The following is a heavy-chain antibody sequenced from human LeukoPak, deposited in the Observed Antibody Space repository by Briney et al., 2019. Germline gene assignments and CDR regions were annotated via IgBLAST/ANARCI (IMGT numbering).Heavy chain of an antibody. CDR3: ARGEYSSSWYPFDY. V-gene: IGHV1-8*01. CDR1: GYTFTGYD. J-gene: IGHJ4*02. Sequence: ASVKVSCKTSGYTFTGYDIIWVRQAPAQGLEWMGWMKSNSGDTHFAQKFQGRVTMTRNTSISTAFMELSSLRSEDTAVYSCARGEYSSSWYPFDYWGQGSLVTVSS. CDR2: MKSNSGDT. D-gene: IGHD6-13*01.